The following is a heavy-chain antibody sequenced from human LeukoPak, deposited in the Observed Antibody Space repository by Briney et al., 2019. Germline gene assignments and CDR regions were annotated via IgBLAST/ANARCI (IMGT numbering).Heavy chain of an antibody. CDR3: AKDGGDSSGYYYAPYYYYMDV. J-gene: IGHJ6*03. CDR1: GFAFSSYG. Sequence: GGSLRLSCAASGFAFSSYGMSWVRQAPGKGLEWVSAISGSGGSTYYADSVKGRFTISRDNSKNTLYLQMNSLRAEDTAVYYCAKDGGDSSGYYYAPYYYYMDVWGKGTTVTVSS. CDR2: ISGSGGST. V-gene: IGHV3-23*01. D-gene: IGHD3-22*01.